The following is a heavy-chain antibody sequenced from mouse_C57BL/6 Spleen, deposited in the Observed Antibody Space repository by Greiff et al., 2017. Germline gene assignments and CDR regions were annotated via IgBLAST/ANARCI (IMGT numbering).Heavy chain of an antibody. Sequence: QVQLKQSGAELARPGASVKMSCKASGYTFTSYTMHWVKQRPGQGLEWIGYINPSSGYTKYNQKFKDKATLTADKSSSTAYMQLSSLTSEDSAVYYCARPFDGRDYFDYWGQGTTLTVSS. CDR3: ARPFDGRDYFDY. CDR1: GYTFTSYT. J-gene: IGHJ2*01. CDR2: INPSSGYT. D-gene: IGHD1-1*01. V-gene: IGHV1-4*01.